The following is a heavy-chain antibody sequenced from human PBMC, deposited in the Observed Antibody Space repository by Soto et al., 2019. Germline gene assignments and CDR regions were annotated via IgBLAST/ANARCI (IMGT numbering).Heavy chain of an antibody. CDR2: INHSGST. CDR3: ARKRNTGWYFDY. J-gene: IGHJ4*02. V-gene: IGHV4-34*01. CDR1: GGSFSGYY. D-gene: IGHD6-19*01. Sequence: QVQLQQWGAGLLKPSGTLSLTCAVYGGSFSGYYWSWIRQPPGKGLEWIGEINHSGSTNYNPSLKSRVTISVDTSKNQFSLKLSSVTAADTAVYYCARKRNTGWYFDYWGQRTLVTVSS.